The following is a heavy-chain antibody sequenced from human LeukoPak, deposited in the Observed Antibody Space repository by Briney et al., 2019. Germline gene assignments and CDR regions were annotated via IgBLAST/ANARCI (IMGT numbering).Heavy chain of an antibody. CDR3: AGGVPY. V-gene: IGHV3-7*01. J-gene: IGHJ4*02. Sequence: GGSLRLSCTASGFSLSTFCMNWVRQAPGKGLEWVANIKHDGGVKYYVDSVKGRFTISRDNAMQSLYLQMNSLRAEDTAVYYCAGGVPYWGRGTLVTVSS. CDR2: IKHDGGVK. CDR1: GFSLSTFC. D-gene: IGHD1-26*01.